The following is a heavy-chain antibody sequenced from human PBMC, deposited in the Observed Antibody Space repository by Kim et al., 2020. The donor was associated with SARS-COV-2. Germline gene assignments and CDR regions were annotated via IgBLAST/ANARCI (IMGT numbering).Heavy chain of an antibody. J-gene: IGHJ4*02. CDR2: IYYSGST. D-gene: IGHD3-22*01. CDR1: GGSISSGGYY. Sequence: SETLSLTCTVSGGSISSGGYYWSWIRQHPGKGLEWIGYIYYSGSTYYNPSLKSRVTISVDTSKNQFSLKLSSVTAADTAVYYCAREGGSGYSFDYWGQGTLVTVSS. CDR3: AREGGSGYSFDY. V-gene: IGHV4-31*03.